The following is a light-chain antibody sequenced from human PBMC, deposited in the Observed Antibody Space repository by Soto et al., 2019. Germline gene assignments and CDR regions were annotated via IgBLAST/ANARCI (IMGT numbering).Light chain of an antibody. Sequence: QSVLTQPRSASGSPGQSVTISCTGTSSDFGRYDYVSWYQQHPGKAPKLIVYDVTERPSGVPDRFSGSKSGNTASLTISGLQAEDEADYSCCSFAGSYSYVFGTGTKVTVL. J-gene: IGLJ1*01. V-gene: IGLV2-11*01. CDR2: DVT. CDR3: CSFAGSYSYV. CDR1: SSDFGRYDY.